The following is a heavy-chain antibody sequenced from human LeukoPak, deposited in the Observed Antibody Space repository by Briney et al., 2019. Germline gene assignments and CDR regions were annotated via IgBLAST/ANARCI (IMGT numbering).Heavy chain of an antibody. CDR3: AREIFGSGSHPDY. Sequence: PGRSLRLSCEASGFAFNTYAMHWVRQAPGKGLEWVTLIWHDGSHKFYIDSARGRFTISRDNSKNTVYLQMNGLRAEGTAVYYCAREIFGSGSHPDYWGQGTLVAVSS. J-gene: IGHJ4*02. CDR1: GFAFNTYA. CDR2: IWHDGSHK. D-gene: IGHD3-10*01. V-gene: IGHV3-33*01.